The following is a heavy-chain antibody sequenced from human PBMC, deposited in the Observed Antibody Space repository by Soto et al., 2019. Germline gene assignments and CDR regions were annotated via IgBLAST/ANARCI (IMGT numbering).Heavy chain of an antibody. CDR2: IYWGDDR. D-gene: IGHD2-15*01. J-gene: IGHJ4*02. V-gene: IGHV2-5*02. CDR3: VGQSGGWLLPFDW. Sequence: QITLKESGPTLVKPTQTLTLTCAFSGFSLSSSGVGVGWVRQPPGKALEWLALIYWGDDRRYSPSLKSRLSITRNTSTTQVVLTVTDMDPMDTATYYCVGQSGGWLLPFDWWGQGTLVTVSS. CDR1: GFSLSSSGVG.